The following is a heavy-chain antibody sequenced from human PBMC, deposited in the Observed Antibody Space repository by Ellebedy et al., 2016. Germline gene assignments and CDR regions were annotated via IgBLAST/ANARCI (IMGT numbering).Heavy chain of an antibody. CDR1: GYTFTSYT. D-gene: IGHD4-17*01. CDR3: ARVGYGDYYFDY. J-gene: IGHJ4*02. CDR2: INAGNGNT. V-gene: IGHV1-3*01. Sequence: ASVKVSCKASGYTFTSYTIHWVRQAPGQRLEWMGWINAGNGNTKYSQKFQGRVTITRDTSSSTAYMELSSLRSEDTAVYYCARVGYGDYYFDYWGQGTLVTVSS.